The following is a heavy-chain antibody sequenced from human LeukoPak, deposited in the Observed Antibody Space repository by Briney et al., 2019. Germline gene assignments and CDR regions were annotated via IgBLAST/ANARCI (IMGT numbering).Heavy chain of an antibody. V-gene: IGHV3-21*01. J-gene: IGHJ4*02. Sequence: GGSLRLSCAASGFTFSSYSMNWVRQAPGEGLEWVSSISSSSSYIYYADSVKGRFTISRDNAKNSLYLQMNSLRAEDTAVYYCASFTATRYYDSSGYYGWGQGTLVTVSS. D-gene: IGHD3-22*01. CDR2: ISSSSSYI. CDR1: GFTFSSYS. CDR3: ASFTATRYYDSSGYYG.